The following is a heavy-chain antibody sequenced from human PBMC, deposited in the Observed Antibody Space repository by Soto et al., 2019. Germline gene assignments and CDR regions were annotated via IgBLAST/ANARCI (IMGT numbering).Heavy chain of an antibody. Sequence: QVQLVESGGGVVQPGRSLRLSCAASGFTFSSYAMHWVRQAPGKGLEWVAVISYDGSNKYYADSVKGRFTISRDNSKNTLYLQMNSLRAEDTAVYYCVRDLNQPALWYYYYGMDVWGQGTTVTVSS. D-gene: IGHD2-21*01. CDR3: VRDLNQPALWYYYYGMDV. J-gene: IGHJ6*02. CDR2: ISYDGSNK. V-gene: IGHV3-30-3*01. CDR1: GFTFSSYA.